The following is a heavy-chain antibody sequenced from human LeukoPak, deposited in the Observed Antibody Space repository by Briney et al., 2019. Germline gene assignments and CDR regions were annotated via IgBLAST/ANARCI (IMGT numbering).Heavy chain of an antibody. J-gene: IGHJ4*02. V-gene: IGHV3-30*01. CDR1: GFTFSSYA. CDR3: ARGTRRSIAAAVNY. Sequence: GGSLRLSSAASGFTFSSYAMHWVRQAPGKGLGWVAVISYDGSNKYYADSVKGRFTISRDNSKNTLYLQMNSLRAEDTAVYYCARGTRRSIAAAVNYWGQGTLVTVSS. D-gene: IGHD6-13*01. CDR2: ISYDGSNK.